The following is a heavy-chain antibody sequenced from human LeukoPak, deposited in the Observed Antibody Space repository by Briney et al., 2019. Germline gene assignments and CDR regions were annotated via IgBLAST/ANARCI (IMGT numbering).Heavy chain of an antibody. CDR2: ISAKNGNT. J-gene: IGHJ5*02. CDR3: ARDLGRGRESYFPNWFDP. D-gene: IGHD1-26*01. V-gene: IGHV1-18*01. Sequence: ASVKVSRKASGYSFTNYGISWVRQAPGQGCEGMGWISAKNGNTKSAQKFQERDTMPTGTSTSKAYLELRSLRSDDTALYYCARDLGRGRESYFPNWFDPWGQGTLVTVSS. CDR1: GYSFTNYG.